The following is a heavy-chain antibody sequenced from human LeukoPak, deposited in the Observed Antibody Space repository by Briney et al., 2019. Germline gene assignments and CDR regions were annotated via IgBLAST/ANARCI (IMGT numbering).Heavy chain of an antibody. Sequence: SETLSLTCTVSGGSISSYYWSWIRQPPGKGLEWIGYIYYSGSTNYNPSLKSRVTISVDTSKNQFSLKLSSVTAADTAVYHCAREATKVDYGDYVRSFDIWGQGTMVTVSS. CDR1: GGSISSYY. D-gene: IGHD4-17*01. V-gene: IGHV4-59*01. CDR2: IYYSGST. CDR3: AREATKVDYGDYVRSFDI. J-gene: IGHJ3*02.